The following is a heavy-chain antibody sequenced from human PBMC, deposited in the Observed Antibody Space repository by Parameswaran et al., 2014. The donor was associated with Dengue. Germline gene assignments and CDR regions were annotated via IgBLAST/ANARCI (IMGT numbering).Heavy chain of an antibody. D-gene: IGHD2-2*01. J-gene: IGHJ4*02. Sequence: WVRQAPGQGLEWMGGIIPIFTTANYAQKFQGRVTITADISTHTAYMELSSLRSEDSAVYYCARKYCNNTICPGSFDSWGQGTLVTVSS. V-gene: IGHV1-69*06. CDR3: ARKYCNNTICPGSFDS. CDR2: IIPIFTTA.